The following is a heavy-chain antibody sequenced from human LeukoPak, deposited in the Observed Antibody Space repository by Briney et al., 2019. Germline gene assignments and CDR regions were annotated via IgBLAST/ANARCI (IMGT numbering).Heavy chain of an antibody. V-gene: IGHV1-8*01. J-gene: IGHJ6*02. CDR1: GYTFTSYD. D-gene: IGHD6-19*01. CDR3: ASSGTGYSSGWYDYYYYGMDV. CDR2: MNPNSGNT. Sequence: ASVKVSCKASGYTFTSYDINWVRQATGRGLEWMGWMNPNSGNTGYAQKFQGRVTMARNTSISTAYMELSSLRSEDTAVYYCASSGTGYSSGWYDYYYYGMDVWGQGTTVTVSS.